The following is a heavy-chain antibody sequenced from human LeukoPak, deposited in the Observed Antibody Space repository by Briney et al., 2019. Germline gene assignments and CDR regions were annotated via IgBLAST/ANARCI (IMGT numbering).Heavy chain of an antibody. CDR2: TFYWSKWYN. CDR3: ARGVDRIDY. CDR1: GHSVPRYSAV. V-gene: IGHV6-1*01. D-gene: IGHD5-12*01. Sequence: QTVSLTCAISGHSVPRYSAVGKGVRESRERGLEWRGRTFYWSKWYNEYAVSVKGRITIIPDTSKNQFSLQVNSVTPDDTAVYYCARGVDRIDYWGQGTMVTVSS. J-gene: IGHJ4*02.